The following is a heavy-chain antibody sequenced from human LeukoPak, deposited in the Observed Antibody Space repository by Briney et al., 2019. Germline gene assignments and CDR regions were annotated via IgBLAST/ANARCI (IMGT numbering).Heavy chain of an antibody. Sequence: PSETLSLTCTVSDVSINSGGYYWTWIRQHPGKGLEWIGNIHYSGTTSYNPSLRSRVTISIDTSENQFSLKLGSVSAADTAVYFCARELGPRFPDYGLDVWGQGTPVTVSS. CDR1: DVSINSGGYY. CDR2: IHYSGTT. D-gene: IGHD1-26*01. CDR3: ARELGPRFPDYGLDV. J-gene: IGHJ6*02. V-gene: IGHV4-31*03.